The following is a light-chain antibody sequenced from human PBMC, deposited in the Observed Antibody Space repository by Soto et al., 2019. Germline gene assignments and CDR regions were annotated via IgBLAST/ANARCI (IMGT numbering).Light chain of an antibody. CDR2: AAS. V-gene: IGKV1-9*01. J-gene: IGKJ5*01. Sequence: DIQLTQSPSFLSASVGDRVTIPCRASKGISSYLAWYQQKPGKAPKLXIYAASTLQSGVPSMFSGSGSGTEFTRTISRLQPEDFATYYCPQLNSYPITFGQGTRLEIK. CDR3: PQLNSYPIT. CDR1: KGISSY.